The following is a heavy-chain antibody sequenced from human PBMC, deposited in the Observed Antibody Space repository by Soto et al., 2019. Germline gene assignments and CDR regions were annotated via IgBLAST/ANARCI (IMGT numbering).Heavy chain of an antibody. CDR1: VYTFSSHA. D-gene: IGHD1-1*01. Sequence: XSVKVSCKASVYTFSSHAMHWVRQAPGQRPEWMGWIIAGNGHTEYSQKFQGRVTITSDTSATTAYMELSSLTSEDTAVYYCARAFGTEEFDYWGQGSLVTVSS. V-gene: IGHV1-3*01. CDR3: ARAFGTEEFDY. CDR2: IIAGNGHT. J-gene: IGHJ4*02.